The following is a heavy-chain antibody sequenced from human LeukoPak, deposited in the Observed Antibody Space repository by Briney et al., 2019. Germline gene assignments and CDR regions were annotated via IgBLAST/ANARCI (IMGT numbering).Heavy chain of an antibody. V-gene: IGHV1-18*04. CDR2: ISAYNGNT. CDR1: GYTFTSYG. J-gene: IGHJ6*04. D-gene: IGHD3-16*01. Sequence: ASVKVSCKASGYTFTSYGISWVRQPPGQGLEWMGWISAYNGNTNYAQKLQGRVTMTTDTSTSTAYMELRSLRSDDTAVYYCARWGLTNYYYYYGMDVWGKGTTVTVSS. CDR3: ARWGLTNYYYYYGMDV.